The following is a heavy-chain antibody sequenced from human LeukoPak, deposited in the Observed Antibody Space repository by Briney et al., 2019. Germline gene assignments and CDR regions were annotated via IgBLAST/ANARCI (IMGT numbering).Heavy chain of an antibody. CDR3: ARVKMSATVTGDAFDI. V-gene: IGHV3-20*04. CDR2: INWNGGST. J-gene: IGHJ3*02. Sequence: AGSLRLSCAASGFTFDDYGMSWVRQAPGKGLEWVSGINWNGGSTGYADSVKGRFTISRDNAKNSLYLQMNSLRAEDTALYYCARVKMSATVTGDAFDIWGQGTMVTVSS. D-gene: IGHD4-17*01. CDR1: GFTFDDYG.